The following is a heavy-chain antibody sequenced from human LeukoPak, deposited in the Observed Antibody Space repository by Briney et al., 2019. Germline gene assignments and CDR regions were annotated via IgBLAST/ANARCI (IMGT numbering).Heavy chain of an antibody. CDR1: GYTFTSYG. CDR2: ISAYNGNT. CDR3: ARGPSELLWFGELLIDY. D-gene: IGHD3-10*01. J-gene: IGHJ4*02. Sequence: GTSVKVSCKASGYTFTSYGISWVRQAPGQGLEWMGWISAYNGNTNYAQKLKGRVTMTTDTSTSTAYMELRSLRSDDTAVYYCARGPSELLWFGELLIDYWGQGTLVTVSS. V-gene: IGHV1-18*01.